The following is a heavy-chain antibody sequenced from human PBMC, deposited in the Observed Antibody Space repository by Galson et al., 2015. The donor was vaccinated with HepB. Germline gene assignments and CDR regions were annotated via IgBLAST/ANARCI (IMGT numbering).Heavy chain of an antibody. D-gene: IGHD3-10*01. Sequence: SLRLSCAGSGFTFSDYYMNWFRQAPGKGLEWVANINQNGREKNYVDSVKGRFTISRDNARNSLYLKMNSLRSEDTAVYFCARAGAKTPSRHYLDFWGRGTLATVSS. V-gene: IGHV3-7*03. CDR2: INQNGREK. CDR1: GFTFSDYY. J-gene: IGHJ4*02. CDR3: ARAGAKTPSRHYLDF.